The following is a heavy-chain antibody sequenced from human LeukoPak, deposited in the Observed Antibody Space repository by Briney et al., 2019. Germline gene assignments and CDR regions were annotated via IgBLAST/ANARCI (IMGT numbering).Heavy chain of an antibody. J-gene: IGHJ5*02. V-gene: IGHV4-39*07. D-gene: IGHD3-16*01. Sequence: PSETLSLTCTVSGGSISSSSYYWGWIRQPPGKGLEWIGSIYYSGSTYYNPSLKSRVTISVDTSKNQFSLELSSVTAADTAVYYCARDYASGRFDPWGQGTLVTVSS. CDR3: ARDYASGRFDP. CDR1: GGSISSSSYY. CDR2: IYYSGST.